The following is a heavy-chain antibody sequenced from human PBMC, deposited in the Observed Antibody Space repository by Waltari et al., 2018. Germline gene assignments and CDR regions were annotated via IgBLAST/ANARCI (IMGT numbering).Heavy chain of an antibody. J-gene: IGHJ6*02. D-gene: IGHD6-6*01. CDR1: GGSISSYY. CDR2: IYTSGST. Sequence: QVQLQESGPGLVKPSETLSLTCTVSGGSISSYYWSWIRQPAGKGLEWIGRIYTSGSTNYNPSLKSRVIISVDKSKNQFSLKLSSVTAADTAVYYCARDPPRAARNYYGMDVWGQGTTVTVSS. V-gene: IGHV4-4*07. CDR3: ARDPPRAARNYYGMDV.